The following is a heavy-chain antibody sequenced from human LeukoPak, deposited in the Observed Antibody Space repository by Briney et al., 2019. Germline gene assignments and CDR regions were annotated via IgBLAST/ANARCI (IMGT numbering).Heavy chain of an antibody. D-gene: IGHD1-14*01. CDR3: ARPVSNYFDY. J-gene: IGHJ4*02. CDR1: GGSFSGYY. CDR2: INHSGST. Sequence: PSETLSLTCAVYGGSFSGYYWSWTRQPPGNGLEWIGEINHSGSTNYNPSLKSRVTISVDTSKNQFSLKLSSATAADTAVYYFARPVSNYFDYWGQGTLVTVSS. V-gene: IGHV4-34*01.